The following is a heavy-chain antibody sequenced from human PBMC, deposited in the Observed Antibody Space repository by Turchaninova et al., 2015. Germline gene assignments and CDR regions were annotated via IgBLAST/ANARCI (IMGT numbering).Heavy chain of an antibody. CDR1: GFSFSLYA. Sequence: QVQLVESGGSGVQPGKSLRLSCTGSGFSFSLYAIHWVGQGPGMGLGGWAVVTCGGHTKYYEDSVKVRFTMSGDNSENTIYLEMSSLRFEDTAVYYCGRADTAAIGDYWGQGTLVNVSS. D-gene: IGHD3-16*01. CDR2: VTCGGHTK. CDR3: GRADTAAIGDY. V-gene: IGHV3-30*04. J-gene: IGHJ4*02.